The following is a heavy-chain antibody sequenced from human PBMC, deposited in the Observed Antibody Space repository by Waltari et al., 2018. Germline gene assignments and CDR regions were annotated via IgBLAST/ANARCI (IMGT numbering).Heavy chain of an antibody. CDR1: GFTFSNYD. V-gene: IGHV3-23*01. D-gene: IGHD1-26*01. Sequence: EVQLLESGGDLVQLGGSLRLSCAASGFTFSNYDMTWVRQAPGKGLEWVSVIGGGCSTTYYADSVKGRFTISRDNSKNTLYLQMNRLRVEDTAVYYCAKKLGVSSWYYFDYWGQGTLVTVSS. CDR3: AKKLGVSSWYYFDY. CDR2: IGGGCSTT. J-gene: IGHJ4*02.